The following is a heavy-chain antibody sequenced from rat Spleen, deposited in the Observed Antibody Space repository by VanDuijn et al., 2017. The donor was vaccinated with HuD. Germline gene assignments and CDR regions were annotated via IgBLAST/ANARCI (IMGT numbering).Heavy chain of an antibody. V-gene: IGHV5-7*01. CDR1: GFTFSDYN. CDR3: ARHNSGYGVMDA. CDR2: IRYDGSST. J-gene: IGHJ4*01. D-gene: IGHD4-3*01. Sequence: EVQLVESGGDLVQPGRSLKLSCSASGFTFSDYNMAWVRQAPQKGLEWVATIRYDGSSTYYRDSVKGRFTISRDNAKSTLYLQMDSLGSEDTATYFCARHNSGYGVMDAWGQGASVTVSS.